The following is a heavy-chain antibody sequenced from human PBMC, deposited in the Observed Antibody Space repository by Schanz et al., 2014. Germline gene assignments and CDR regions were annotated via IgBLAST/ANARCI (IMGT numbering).Heavy chain of an antibody. V-gene: IGHV4-59*01. Sequence: QVQLQESGPGLVKPSETLSLTCTVSGGSISNYYWSWIRQPPGKVLEWIGYIYYSGSTNYNPSLKSRVTISVDTSKNQFSLKLSSVTAADTAVYYCARAEINSGYARYYYGMDVWGQGTTVTVSS. J-gene: IGHJ6*02. CDR1: GGSISNYY. CDR2: IYYSGST. CDR3: ARAEINSGYARYYYGMDV. D-gene: IGHD5-12*01.